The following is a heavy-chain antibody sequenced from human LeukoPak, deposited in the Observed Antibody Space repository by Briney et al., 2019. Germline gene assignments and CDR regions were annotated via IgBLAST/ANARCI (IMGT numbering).Heavy chain of an antibody. CDR3: VRQIGAGAFDS. CDR2: IDIDGHL. J-gene: IGHJ5*01. CDR1: EGSLSGYF. Sequence: SETLSLTCAVYEGSLSGYFWAWVRQSPGKGLEWIGEIDIDGHLNYNPSLKSRVTISIDTTRNQFSLKLASVIAADTAKYYCVRQIGAGAFDSWGQETVVTVPS. D-gene: IGHD6-19*01. V-gene: IGHV4-34*01.